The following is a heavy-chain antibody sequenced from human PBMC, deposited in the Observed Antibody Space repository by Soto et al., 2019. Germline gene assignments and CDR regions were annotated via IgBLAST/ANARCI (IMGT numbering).Heavy chain of an antibody. CDR2: ISAYNGNT. D-gene: IGHD4-17*01. CDR1: GYTFTSYG. Sequence: ASVKVSCKASGYTFTSYGISWVRQAPGQGLEWMGWISAYNGNTNYAQKLQGRVTMTTDTSTSTAYMELRSLRSDDTAVYYCARDRPPGDYVEYYYYYGMDVWGQGTTVTVSS. J-gene: IGHJ6*02. V-gene: IGHV1-18*04. CDR3: ARDRPPGDYVEYYYYYGMDV.